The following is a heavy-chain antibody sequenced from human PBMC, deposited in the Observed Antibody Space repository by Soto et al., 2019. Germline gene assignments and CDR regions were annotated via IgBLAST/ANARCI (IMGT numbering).Heavy chain of an antibody. V-gene: IGHV3-74*01. J-gene: IGHJ4*02. CDR3: ARGQWQQPSHFDY. CDR2: TNSDGGST. Sequence: GGSLRLSCAASGFTFSSYWMHWVRQAPGKGLVWVSRTNSDGGSTNYADSVKGRFTISRDNAKNTLYLQMNSLRAEDTAVYYCARGQWQQPSHFDYWGQGTLVTVSS. CDR1: GFTFSSYW. D-gene: IGHD6-13*01.